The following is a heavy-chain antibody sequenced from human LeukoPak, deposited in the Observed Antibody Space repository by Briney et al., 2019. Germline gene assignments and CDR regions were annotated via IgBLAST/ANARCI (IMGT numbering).Heavy chain of an antibody. CDR2: IGTYKGNT. D-gene: IGHD3-22*01. V-gene: IGHV1-18*01. CDR1: GYTFTSDG. J-gene: IGHJ6*02. CDR3: ARTPGMVVVKAFYCMDV. Sequence: ASVKVSCKTSGYTFTSDGISWVRQAPGQGLEWMGWIGTYKGNTNYAQMFQGRVTMTTDTSTSTAYMELKNLRSDDTAVYYCARTPGMVVVKAFYCMDVWGQGTTVTVSS.